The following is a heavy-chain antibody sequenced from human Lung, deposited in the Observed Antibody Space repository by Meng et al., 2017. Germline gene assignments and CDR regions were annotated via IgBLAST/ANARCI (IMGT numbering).Heavy chain of an antibody. D-gene: IGHD6-6*01. CDR2: IIPIFGTA. Sequence: SVKVSCKASGGTFSSYAISWVRQAPGQGLEWMGGIIPIFGTANYAQKFQGRVTITADESTSTAYMELSSLRSEDTAVYYCAREGYSSSSFDYWGQGTLVTVSS. CDR1: GGTFSSYA. CDR3: AREGYSSSSFDY. J-gene: IGHJ4*02. V-gene: IGHV1-69*13.